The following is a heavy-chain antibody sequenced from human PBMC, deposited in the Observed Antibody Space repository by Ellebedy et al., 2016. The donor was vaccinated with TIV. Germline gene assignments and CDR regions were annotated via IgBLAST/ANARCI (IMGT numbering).Heavy chain of an antibody. CDR3: ARDNNKRAYSDSSGYTDY. CDR1: GFTFTNYA. D-gene: IGHD3-22*01. CDR2: ISYDATFK. J-gene: IGHJ4*02. V-gene: IGHV3-30*04. Sequence: GGSLRLSCAASGFTFTNYAMHWVRRAPGKGLEWVAVISYDATFKYYADSVKGRFTISRDNSRNTLYLQMYSLRADDTAVYFCARDNNKRAYSDSSGYTDYWGQGTLVTVSS.